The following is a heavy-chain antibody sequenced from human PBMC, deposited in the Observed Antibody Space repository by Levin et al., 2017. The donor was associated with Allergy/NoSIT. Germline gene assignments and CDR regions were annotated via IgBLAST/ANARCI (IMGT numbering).Heavy chain of an antibody. D-gene: IGHD6-19*01. CDR1: GFSFSRSG. J-gene: IGHJ5*02. Sequence: LSLTSAASGFSFSRSGMHWVRQAPGKGLEWVAVVSYDGNNKYYTDSVKGRFTISRDNSKNTLFLQMSSLRAEDTAVYYCAKDSGIAVATTGLNWFDPWGQGTLVTVSS. V-gene: IGHV3-30*18. CDR2: VSYDGNNK. CDR3: AKDSGIAVATTGLNWFDP.